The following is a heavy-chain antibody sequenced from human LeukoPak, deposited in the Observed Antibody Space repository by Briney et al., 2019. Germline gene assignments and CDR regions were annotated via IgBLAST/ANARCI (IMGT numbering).Heavy chain of an antibody. D-gene: IGHD2-2*01. CDR2: LSHAGNA. V-gene: IGHV4-39*01. CDR1: GDSVRNDFYY. Sequence: KPSETLSLTCSVSGDSVRNDFYYWGCIRQPPGKGLEWVACLSHAGNAWYNPSLESRLSISVDTSKNQFSLKFSSVTAADTALYWCARHNAPRRVGFDFWGQGILVTVSS. CDR3: ARHNAPRRVGFDF. J-gene: IGHJ4*02.